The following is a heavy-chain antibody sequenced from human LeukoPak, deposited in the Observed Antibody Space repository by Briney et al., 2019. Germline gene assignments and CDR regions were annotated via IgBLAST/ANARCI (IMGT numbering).Heavy chain of an antibody. Sequence: GGSLRLSCAASRFTFSNFAMHWVRQAPGKGLEDVSGISGDGGRTYYADSVKGRFTISRDNSKNTLYVQMGGLRDEDTAVYYCARERYSNYDGDGFDIWGQGTMVTVSS. CDR3: ARERYSNYDGDGFDI. V-gene: IGHV3-64*02. D-gene: IGHD4-11*01. J-gene: IGHJ3*02. CDR1: RFTFSNFA. CDR2: ISGDGGRT.